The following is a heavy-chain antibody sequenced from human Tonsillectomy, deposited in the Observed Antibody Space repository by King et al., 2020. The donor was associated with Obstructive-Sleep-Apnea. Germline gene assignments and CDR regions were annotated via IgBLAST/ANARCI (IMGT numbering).Heavy chain of an antibody. J-gene: IGHJ6*02. CDR3: ARKRITMVRGVIQYYYGMDV. CDR2: IDWDDDK. Sequence: VTLKESGPALVKPTQTLTLTCTFSGFSLSTSGMCVTWIRQPPGKALDWLARIDWDDDKYYSTSLKTRLTISKDTSKNQVVLTMTNMDPVDTATYYCARKRITMVRGVIQYYYGMDVWGQGTTVTVSS. V-gene: IGHV2-70*11. D-gene: IGHD3-10*01. CDR1: GFSLSTSGMC.